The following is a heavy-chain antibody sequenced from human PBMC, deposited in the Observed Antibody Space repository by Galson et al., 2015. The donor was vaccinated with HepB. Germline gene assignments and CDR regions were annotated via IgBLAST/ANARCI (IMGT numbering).Heavy chain of an antibody. CDR1: GFTFSSYA. D-gene: IGHD3-22*01. CDR2: ISGSGGST. V-gene: IGHV3-23*01. J-gene: IGHJ4*02. CDR3: ATVVVIQYCFDY. Sequence: SLRLSCAASGFTFSSYAMSWVRQAPGKGLEWVSAISGSGGSTYYADSVKGRFTISRDNSKNTLYLQMNSLRAEDTAVYYCATVVVIQYCFDYWGQGTLVTVSS.